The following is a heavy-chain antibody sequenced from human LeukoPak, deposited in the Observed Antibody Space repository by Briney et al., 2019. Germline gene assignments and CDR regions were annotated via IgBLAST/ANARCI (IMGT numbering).Heavy chain of an antibody. V-gene: IGHV1-2*02. CDR3: ARGSGYCSGGSCYLKPNNWFDP. Sequence: ASVTVSFTSSGYTFTVYYMHWVRQAPAQGLEWMGWINPNSGGTNYAQKFQGRVTMTRDTSISTACMELSRLRSDDTAVYYCARGSGYCSGGSCYLKPNNWFDPWGQGTLVTVSS. CDR1: GYTFTVYY. J-gene: IGHJ5*02. D-gene: IGHD2-15*01. CDR2: INPNSGGT.